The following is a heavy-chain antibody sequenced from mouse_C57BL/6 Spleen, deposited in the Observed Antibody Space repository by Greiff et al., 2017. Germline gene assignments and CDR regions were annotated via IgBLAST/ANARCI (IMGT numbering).Heavy chain of an antibody. CDR2: IWSDGST. J-gene: IGHJ4*01. V-gene: IGHV2-6-1*01. D-gene: IGHD2-4*01. Sequence: VMLVESGPGLVAPSQSLSITCTVSGFSLTSHGVHWVRQPPGKGLEWRVVIWSDGSTTYNSALKSRLSISKDNSKSQVFLKMNSLQTDDTAMYYCARQGDYDGKDAMDYWGQGTSVTVSS. CDR3: ARQGDYDGKDAMDY. CDR1: GFSLTSHG.